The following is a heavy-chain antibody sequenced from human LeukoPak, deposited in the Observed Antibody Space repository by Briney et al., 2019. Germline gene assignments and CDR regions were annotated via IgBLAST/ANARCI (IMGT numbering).Heavy chain of an antibody. CDR3: ASIGGGY. D-gene: IGHD3-16*01. J-gene: IGHJ4*02. Sequence: PSETLSLTCTVSGGSISSSSYYWGWIRQPPGKGLEWIGSIYYSGSTYYNPSLKSRVTISVDTSKNQFSLKLSSVTAADTAVYYCASIGGGYWGQGTLVTVSS. CDR2: IYYSGST. V-gene: IGHV4-39*07. CDR1: GGSISSSSYY.